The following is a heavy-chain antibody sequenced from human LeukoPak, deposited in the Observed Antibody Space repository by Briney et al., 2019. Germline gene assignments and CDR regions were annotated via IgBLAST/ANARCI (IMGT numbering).Heavy chain of an antibody. CDR2: ISPKSGGT. CDR1: GYTFIDYY. CDR3: ARARSLYYDSSGYVWFDY. D-gene: IGHD3-22*01. J-gene: IGHJ4*02. V-gene: IGHV1-2*02. Sequence: ASVKVSCKASGYTFIDYYIHWVRQAPGPGLEWMGGISPKSGGTKYAPNFQGRVTMTSDTSISIVYTELSGLRYDDTAVYYCARARSLYYDSSGYVWFDYWGQGTLVTVSS.